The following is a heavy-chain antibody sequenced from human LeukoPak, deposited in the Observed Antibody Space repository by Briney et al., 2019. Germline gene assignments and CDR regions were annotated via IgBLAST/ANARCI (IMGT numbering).Heavy chain of an antibody. V-gene: IGHV3-7*01. Sequence: AGGSLRLSCAASGFALSAYWMNWVRQAPGKGLQWLANIKQDGTVQHYVDSVKGRFTISRDNAKNSLFLQMNSLRAEDTALYYCARVYTATGAMDVWGQGTTVTVS. D-gene: IGHD2-21*02. CDR3: ARVYTATGAMDV. CDR1: GFALSAYW. J-gene: IGHJ6*02. CDR2: IKQDGTVQ.